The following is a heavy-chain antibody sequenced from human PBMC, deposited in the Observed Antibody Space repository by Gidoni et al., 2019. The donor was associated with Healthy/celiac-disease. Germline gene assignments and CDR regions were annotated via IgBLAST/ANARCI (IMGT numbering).Heavy chain of an antibody. CDR1: GFPFSSYW. D-gene: IGHD3-10*01. Sequence: EVQLVESGGGLVQPGGSLRLSCAASGFPFSSYWMHWVRQAPGKGLVWVSRINSDGSSTSYADSVKGRFTISRDNAKNTLYLQMNSLRAEDTAVYYCARASSGDSSGSYYPFDYWGQGTLVTVSS. V-gene: IGHV3-74*01. CDR3: ARASSGDSSGSYYPFDY. J-gene: IGHJ4*02. CDR2: INSDGSST.